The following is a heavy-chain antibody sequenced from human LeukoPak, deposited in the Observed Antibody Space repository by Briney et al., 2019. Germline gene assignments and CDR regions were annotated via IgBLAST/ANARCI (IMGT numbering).Heavy chain of an antibody. CDR1: GGSISSYY. CDR3: ASIAAAGPSNWFDP. J-gene: IGHJ5*02. V-gene: IGHV4-59*12. CDR2: IYYSGST. D-gene: IGHD6-13*01. Sequence: SETLSLTCTVSGGSISSYYWSWIRQPPGKGLEWIGYIYYSGSTNYNPSLKSRVTISVDKSKNQFSLKLSSVTAADTAVYYCASIAAAGPSNWFDPWGQGTLVTVSS.